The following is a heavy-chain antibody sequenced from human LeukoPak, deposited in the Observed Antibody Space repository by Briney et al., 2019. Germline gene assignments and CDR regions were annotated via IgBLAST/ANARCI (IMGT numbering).Heavy chain of an antibody. J-gene: IGHJ5*02. V-gene: IGHV1-2*06. CDR1: GYTFTGYY. CDR2: IIPNSGGT. CDR3: ARESAPYYYDSSGYYYRGWFDP. D-gene: IGHD3-22*01. Sequence: ASVKVSCKASGYTFTGYYMHWVRQAPGQGLEWVGRIIPNSGGTNFAQKFQGRVTMTRDTSISTAYMELSRLRSDDTAVYYCARESAPYYYDSSGYYYRGWFDPWGQGTLVTVSS.